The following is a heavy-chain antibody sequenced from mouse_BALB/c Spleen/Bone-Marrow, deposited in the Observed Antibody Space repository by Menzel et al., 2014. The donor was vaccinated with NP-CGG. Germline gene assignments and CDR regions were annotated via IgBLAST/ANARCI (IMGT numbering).Heavy chain of an antibody. D-gene: IGHD2-1*01. V-gene: IGHV2-6-7*01. CDR2: IWGDGST. CDR3: ARREHGNYVAY. J-gene: IGHJ3*01. CDR1: GFSLTGYG. Sequence: QVQLQQSGPGLVAPSQSLSITCTVSGFSLTGYGVNWVRRPPGKGLEWLGMIWGDGSTDYNSALKSRLSISKDNSKSQVFLKMDSLQTDDTARYYCARREHGNYVAYWGQGTLVTVSA.